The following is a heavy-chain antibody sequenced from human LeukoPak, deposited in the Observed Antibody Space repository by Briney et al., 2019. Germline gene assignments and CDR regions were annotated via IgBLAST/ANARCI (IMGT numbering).Heavy chain of an antibody. CDR1: GFTFSSYA. V-gene: IGHV3-23*01. CDR3: AKFDHYDFWSGYYYYYYGMDV. Sequence: GGSLRLSCAASGFTFSSYAMSWVRQAPGKGLEWVSAISGSGGSTYYADSVKGRLTISRDNSKNTLYLQMNSLRAEDTAVYYCAKFDHYDFWSGYYYYYYGMDVWGQGTTVTVSS. D-gene: IGHD3-3*01. J-gene: IGHJ6*02. CDR2: ISGSGGST.